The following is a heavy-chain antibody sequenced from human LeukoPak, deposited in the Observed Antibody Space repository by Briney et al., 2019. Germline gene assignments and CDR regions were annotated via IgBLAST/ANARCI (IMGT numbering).Heavy chain of an antibody. D-gene: IGHD3-3*02. J-gene: IGHJ4*02. CDR2: VDPEDGET. Sequence: GASVKVSCKASGYTFTDYYMHWVQQAPGKGLEWMGRVDPEDGETIYAEKFQGRVTITADTSTDTAYMELSSLRSEDTAVYYCATDPKRRSIFGVVITTYYFDYWGQGTLVTVSS. CDR1: GYTFTDYY. V-gene: IGHV1-69-2*01. CDR3: ATDPKRRSIFGVVITTYYFDY.